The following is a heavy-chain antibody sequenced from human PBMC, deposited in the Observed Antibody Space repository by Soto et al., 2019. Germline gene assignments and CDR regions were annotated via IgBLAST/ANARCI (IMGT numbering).Heavy chain of an antibody. D-gene: IGHD3-10*01. J-gene: IGHJ4*01. CDR3: ARAFPGVLWYYLDY. CDR1: GGSIGSYY. Sequence: SETLSLTCTVSGGSIGSYYWTWIRQSPGKGLEWIGYIYYTGTTNYNPSLKSRVTISLDTSKNQFSLNLNSVSAADTALYQCARAFPGVLWYYLDYWGHGTLVTVSS. CDR2: IYYTGTT. V-gene: IGHV4-59*01.